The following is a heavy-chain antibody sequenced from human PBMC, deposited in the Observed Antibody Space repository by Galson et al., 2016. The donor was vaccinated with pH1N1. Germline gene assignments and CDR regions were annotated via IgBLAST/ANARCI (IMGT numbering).Heavy chain of an antibody. CDR3: AREDYYDTDLSDWYFDL. CDR1: GGTFGSYG. J-gene: IGHJ2*01. CDR2: IIPIFNTT. D-gene: IGHD3-22*01. Sequence: SVKVSCKASGGTFGSYGINWVRQAPGQGLEWMGGIIPIFNTTKYAQNFQGRVTITADESTTTSYMELSSLRSEDTAVYYCAREDYYDTDLSDWYFDLWGRGTLLTVSS. V-gene: IGHV1-69*13.